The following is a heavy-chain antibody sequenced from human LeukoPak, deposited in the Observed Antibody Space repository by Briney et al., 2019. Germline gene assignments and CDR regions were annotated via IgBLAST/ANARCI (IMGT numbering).Heavy chain of an antibody. CDR2: ISVYNTKT. Sequence: ASVKVSCKASGCTFTTYGISWVRQAPGQGLEWMGWISVYNTKTNYPQKFQGRVTMTTDTSTSTAHMELRSLRSDDTAVYYCARVVKWELRENYYYGMDVWGQGTTVTVSS. D-gene: IGHD1-26*01. J-gene: IGHJ6*02. V-gene: IGHV1-18*01. CDR3: ARVVKWELRENYYYGMDV. CDR1: GCTFTTYG.